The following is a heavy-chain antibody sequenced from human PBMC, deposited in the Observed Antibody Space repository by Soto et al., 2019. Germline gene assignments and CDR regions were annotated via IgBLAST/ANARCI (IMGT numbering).Heavy chain of an antibody. J-gene: IGHJ6*02. CDR1: GGPIGSYY. CDR2: VYYSDDT. V-gene: IGHV4-59*01. CDR3: ARTEASSCSFFYYGMDV. Sequence: QVQLQESGPGLVKPSETLSLTCTVSGGPIGSYYWSWIRQSPGKGLEWIGCVYYSDDTNYNPSLKSRGTISLDRSKNQFSLRLTSVTAADTAVYYCARTEASSCSFFYYGMDVWGQGTTVAVSS. D-gene: IGHD6-13*01.